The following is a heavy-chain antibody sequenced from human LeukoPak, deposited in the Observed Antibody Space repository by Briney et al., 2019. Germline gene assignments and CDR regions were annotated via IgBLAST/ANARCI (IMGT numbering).Heavy chain of an antibody. CDR2: IYPGDSDT. J-gene: IGHJ4*02. D-gene: IGHD2-2*01. CDR1: GYSFTSYW. V-gene: IGHV5-51*01. Sequence: GESLKISCKGSGYSFTSYWIGWVRQMPGKGLEWMGIIYPGDSDTRYSPSFQGRVTISADKSISTAYLQWSSLKASDTAMYYCARQVVPAAPYFDYWGQGTLVTVSS. CDR3: ARQVVPAAPYFDY.